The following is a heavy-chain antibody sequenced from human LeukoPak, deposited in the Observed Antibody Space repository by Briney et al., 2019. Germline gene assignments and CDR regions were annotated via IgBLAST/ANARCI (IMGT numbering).Heavy chain of an antibody. CDR2: IIPILGIA. J-gene: IGHJ5*02. D-gene: IGHD5-12*01. CDR3: ARDLVVTNPLDP. Sequence: GASVKVSCKASGGTLSSYAISWVRQAPGQGLEWMGRIIPILGIANYAQKFQGRVTITADKSTSTAYMELSSLRSEDTAVYYCARDLVVTNPLDPWGQGTLVTVSS. CDR1: GGTLSSYA. V-gene: IGHV1-69*04.